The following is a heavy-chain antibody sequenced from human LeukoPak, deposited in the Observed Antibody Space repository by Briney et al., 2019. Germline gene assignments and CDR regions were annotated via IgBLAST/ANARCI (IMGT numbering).Heavy chain of an antibody. V-gene: IGHV1-18*01. CDR3: ARDLASVGYCSGGSCFDY. CDR2: ISAYNGNT. CDR1: GYTFTSYG. Sequence: ASVKVSCKASGYTFTSYGISWVRQAPGQGLEWMGWISAYNGNTNYAQKLQGRVTMTTDTSTSTAYMELRSLRSDDTAVYYCARDLASVGYCSGGSCFDYWGQGTLVTVSS. D-gene: IGHD2-15*01. J-gene: IGHJ4*02.